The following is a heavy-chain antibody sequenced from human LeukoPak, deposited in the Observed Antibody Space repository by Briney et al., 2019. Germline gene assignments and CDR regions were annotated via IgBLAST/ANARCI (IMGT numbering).Heavy chain of an antibody. CDR2: INHSGST. CDR1: GGSFSGYY. CDR3: ARRPTWELLLDY. Sequence: SETLSLTCAVYGGSFSGYYWSWIRQPPGKGLEWIGEINHSGSTNYNPSLKSRVTISVDTSKNQFSLKLSSVTAADTAVYHCARRPTWELLLDYWGQGTLVTVSS. J-gene: IGHJ4*02. V-gene: IGHV4-34*01. D-gene: IGHD1-26*01.